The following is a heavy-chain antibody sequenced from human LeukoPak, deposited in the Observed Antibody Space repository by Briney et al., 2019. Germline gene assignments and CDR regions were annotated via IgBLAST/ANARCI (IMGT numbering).Heavy chain of an antibody. Sequence: GSLRLSCAASGFTFNTYTMNWVRQPPGKGLEWIGEINHSGSTNYNPSLKSRVTISVDTSKNQFSLKLSSVTAADTAVYYCVRGYWFDPWGQGTLVTVSS. CDR2: INHSGST. CDR3: VRGYWFDP. CDR1: GFTFNTYT. J-gene: IGHJ5*02. V-gene: IGHV4-34*01.